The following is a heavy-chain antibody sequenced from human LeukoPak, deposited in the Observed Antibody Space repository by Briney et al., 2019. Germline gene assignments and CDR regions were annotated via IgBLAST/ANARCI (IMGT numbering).Heavy chain of an antibody. CDR3: AGDLTHLTGITGTTWSNWFDP. V-gene: IGHV1-46*01. CDR1: GYTFTSYY. D-gene: IGHD1-20*01. CDR2: INPSGGST. Sequence: ASVKVSCKASGYTFTSYYMHWVRQAPGQGLEWMRIINPSGGSTSYAQKFQGRVTMTRDMSTSTVYMELSSLRSEDTAVYYCAGDLTHLTGITGTTWSNWFDPWGQGTLVTVSS. J-gene: IGHJ5*02.